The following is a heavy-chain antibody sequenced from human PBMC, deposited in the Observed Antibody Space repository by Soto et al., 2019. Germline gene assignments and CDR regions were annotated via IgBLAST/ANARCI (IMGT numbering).Heavy chain of an antibody. CDR1: GFTFSSYG. CDR2: IWYDGSNK. CDR3: ARSEDTAMVVPYYYYGMDV. D-gene: IGHD5-18*01. V-gene: IGHV3-33*01. Sequence: PGGSLRLSCAASGFTFSSYGMHWVRQAPGKGLEWVAVIWYDGSNKYYADSVKGRFTISRDNSKNTLYLQMNSLRAEDTAVYYCARSEDTAMVVPYYYYGMDVWGQGTTVTVSS. J-gene: IGHJ6*02.